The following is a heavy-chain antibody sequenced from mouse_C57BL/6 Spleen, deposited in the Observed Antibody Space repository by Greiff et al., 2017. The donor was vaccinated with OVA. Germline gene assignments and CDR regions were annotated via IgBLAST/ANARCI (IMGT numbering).Heavy chain of an antibody. CDR1: GYTFTSYW. CDR3: ARGYTNYRPWFAY. V-gene: IGHV1-69*01. D-gene: IGHD2-5*01. J-gene: IGHJ3*01. Sequence: QVQLQQPGAELVMPGASVKLSCKASGYTFTSYWMHWVKQRPGQGLEWIGEIDPSDSYTNYNQKFKGKSTLTVDKSSSTSYMQLSSLTSEDSAVYYCARGYTNYRPWFAYWGQGTLVTVSA. CDR2: IDPSDSYT.